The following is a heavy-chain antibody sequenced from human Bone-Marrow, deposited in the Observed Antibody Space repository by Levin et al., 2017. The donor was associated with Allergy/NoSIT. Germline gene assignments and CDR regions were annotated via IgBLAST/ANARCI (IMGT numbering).Heavy chain of an antibody. Sequence: SETLSLTCAVYGGSLNGHFWSWIRQPPGKGLEWIGEINYNGDTDYNPSLKSRVTISLDMSKNQFSLRLTSVTAADTATYFCTRISFKGTSPNYWGQEVLVAVSS. CDR3: TRISFKGTSPNY. CDR2: INYNGDT. V-gene: IGHV4-34*01. D-gene: IGHD2/OR15-2a*01. CDR1: GGSLNGHF. J-gene: IGHJ4*02.